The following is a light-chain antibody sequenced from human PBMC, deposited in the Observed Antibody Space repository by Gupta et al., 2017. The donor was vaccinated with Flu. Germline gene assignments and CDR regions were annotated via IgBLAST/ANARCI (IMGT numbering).Light chain of an antibody. CDR3: QQVKSYPLT. Sequence: DIRLTQSPYFLSASVGDRVIITCRASQGIDSHLVWYQKKPGKAPKLLIYETSTLQSGVPSRFSGSGSGTEFTLTITSLQPEDFATYYCQQVKSYPLTFGGGTKVEIK. CDR1: QGIDSH. V-gene: IGKV1-9*01. J-gene: IGKJ4*01. CDR2: ETS.